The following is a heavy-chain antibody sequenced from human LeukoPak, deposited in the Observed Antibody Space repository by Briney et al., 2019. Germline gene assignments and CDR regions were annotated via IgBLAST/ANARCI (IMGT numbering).Heavy chain of an antibody. Sequence: PGGSLRLSCAASGFTVSSNYMSWVRQAPGKGLEWVSVIYSGGSTYYADSVKGRFTISRDNSKNTLYLQMNSLRAEDTAVYYCARLGYSDPVPVDYWGQGTLVTVSS. J-gene: IGHJ4*02. CDR3: ARLGYSDPVPVDY. V-gene: IGHV3-53*01. D-gene: IGHD5-18*01. CDR1: GFTVSSNY. CDR2: IYSGGST.